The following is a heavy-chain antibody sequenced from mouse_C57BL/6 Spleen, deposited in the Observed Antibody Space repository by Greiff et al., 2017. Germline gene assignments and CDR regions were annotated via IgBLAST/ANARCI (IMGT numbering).Heavy chain of an antibody. Sequence: QVQLQQPGTELVKPGASVTLSCKASGYTFTSYWMHWVKQRPGQGLEWIGNINPSNGGTNYNEKFKSKATLTVDKSSSTAYMQLSSLTSEDSAVYYGAPYYYGSSYVFAYWGQGTLVTVSA. CDR1: GYTFTSYW. CDR3: APYYYGSSYVFAY. J-gene: IGHJ3*01. V-gene: IGHV1-53*01. CDR2: INPSNGGT. D-gene: IGHD1-1*01.